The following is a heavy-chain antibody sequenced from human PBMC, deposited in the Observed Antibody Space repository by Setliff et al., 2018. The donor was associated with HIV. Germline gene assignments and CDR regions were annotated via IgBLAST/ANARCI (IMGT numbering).Heavy chain of an antibody. D-gene: IGHD1-20*01. CDR3: ATGRRYGLFNP. CDR2: AHYTERT. CDR1: GGSISGDY. Sequence: SETLSLTCSVSGGSISGDYWSWIRQPPGKRLEWIGYAHYTERTNYNPSLKSRVTISVDTSKNQFTLNLNSVTAADTAVYYCATGRRYGLFNPWGQGTLVTVSS. V-gene: IGHV4-59*01. J-gene: IGHJ5*02.